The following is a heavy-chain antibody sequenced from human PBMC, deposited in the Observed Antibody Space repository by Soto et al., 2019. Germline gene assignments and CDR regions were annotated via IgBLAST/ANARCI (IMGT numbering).Heavy chain of an antibody. Sequence: SETLSLTCTVSGDSISSSYWSWIRQPPGKGLEWIGYIYYSGSPNYNPSLKSRVTISLDTSKNQISLELSSVTAADTALYYCARLRGGYYYYFMDVWGKGTTVTVSS. CDR2: IYYSGSP. CDR1: GDSISSSY. J-gene: IGHJ6*03. V-gene: IGHV4-59*08. D-gene: IGHD3-10*01. CDR3: ARLRGGYYYYFMDV.